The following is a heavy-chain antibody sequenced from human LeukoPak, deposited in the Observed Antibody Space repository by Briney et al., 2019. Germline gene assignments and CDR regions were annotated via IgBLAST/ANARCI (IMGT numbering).Heavy chain of an antibody. D-gene: IGHD6-19*01. J-gene: IGHJ4*02. CDR1: GFTFSSYS. V-gene: IGHV3-21*01. CDR3: ASTYSSGSFDY. Sequence: GGSLRLSCAASGFTFSSYSMNWVRQAPGKGLEWVSSISSSSSDIYYADSLNGRFTISRDNAKNSLYLQMNILRAEDTAVYYCASTYSSGSFDYWGQGTLVTVSS. CDR2: ISSSSSDI.